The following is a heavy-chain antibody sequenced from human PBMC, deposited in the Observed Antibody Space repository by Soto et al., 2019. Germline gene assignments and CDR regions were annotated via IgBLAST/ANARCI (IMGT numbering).Heavy chain of an antibody. V-gene: IGHV3-23*01. J-gene: IGHJ4*02. CDR1: GFTFSSYA. CDR3: AKGYFDWLFVFDY. Sequence: GGSLRLSCAASGFTFSSYAMSWVRQAPGKGLEWVSAVSGSGGSTYYADSVKGRFTISRDNSKNTLYLQMNSLRAEDTAVYYCAKGYFDWLFVFDYWGQGTLVTVSS. CDR2: VSGSGGST. D-gene: IGHD3-9*01.